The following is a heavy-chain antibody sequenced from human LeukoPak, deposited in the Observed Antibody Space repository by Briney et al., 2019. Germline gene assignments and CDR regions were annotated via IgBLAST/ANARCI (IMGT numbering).Heavy chain of an antibody. CDR1: GYTFTGYY. V-gene: IGHV1-2*06. Sequence: VASVKVSCKASGYTFTGYYMHWVRQAPGQGLEWMGRINPNSGGTNYAQKFQGRVTMTRDTSISTAYMKLSRLRSDDTAVYYCARVSMVRGVPEVEYYFDYWGQGTLVTVSS. CDR3: ARVSMVRGVPEVEYYFDY. CDR2: INPNSGGT. D-gene: IGHD3-10*01. J-gene: IGHJ4*02.